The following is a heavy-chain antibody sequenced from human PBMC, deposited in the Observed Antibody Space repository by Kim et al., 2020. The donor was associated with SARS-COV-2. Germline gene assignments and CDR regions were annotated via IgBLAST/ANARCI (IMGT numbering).Heavy chain of an antibody. V-gene: IGHV3-33*01. CDR2: IWYDGSNK. CDR1: GFTFSSYG. D-gene: IGHD1-26*01. CDR3: TRSELGDWCFDL. Sequence: GGSLRLSCAASGFTFSSYGMHWVRQAPGKGLEWVADIWYDGSNKNYADSVKGRFTISRDNSKNTLYLQMNSLRAEDTAVYYCTRSELGDWCFDLWGRGTLVTVSS. J-gene: IGHJ2*01.